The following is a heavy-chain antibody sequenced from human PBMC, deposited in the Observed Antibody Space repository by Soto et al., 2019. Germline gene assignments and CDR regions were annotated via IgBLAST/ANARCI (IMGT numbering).Heavy chain of an antibody. D-gene: IGHD3-22*01. V-gene: IGHV3-21*01. CDR1: GFTFSSYS. J-gene: IGHJ4*02. Sequence: GGSLRLSCAASGFTFSSYSMNWVRQAPGKGLEWVSSISSSSSYIYYADSVKGRFTISRDNAKNSLYLQMNSLRAEDTAVYYCARQGSYYYDSSGYFRAKSEVIDYWGQGTLVTVSS. CDR3: ARQGSYYYDSSGYFRAKSEVIDY. CDR2: ISSSSSYI.